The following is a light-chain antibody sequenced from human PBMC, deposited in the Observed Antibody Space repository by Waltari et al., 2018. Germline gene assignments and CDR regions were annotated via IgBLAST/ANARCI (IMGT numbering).Light chain of an antibody. CDR2: YAS. J-gene: IGKJ5*01. V-gene: IGKV3-11*01. CDR3: QQRGNGPPIT. Sequence: EIVLTQSPAPLSLSPGQRATLSCRASQSVSSYLAWFQQKPGQAPRLLIYYASNRAPGIPARFSGSGSETDFTLTISSLEPEDFAVYYCQQRGNGPPITFGQGTRLDMK. CDR1: QSVSSY.